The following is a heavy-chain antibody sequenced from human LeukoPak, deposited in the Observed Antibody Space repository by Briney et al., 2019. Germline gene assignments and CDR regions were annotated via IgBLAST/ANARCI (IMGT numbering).Heavy chain of an antibody. CDR3: AAYYDFWSGYYHWYYGMDV. V-gene: IGHV3-23*01. Sequence: SGGSLRLSCAASGFTFSSYAMSWVRQAPGKGLEWVSAISGSGGSTYYADSVKGRFTISRDNSKNTLYLQMNSLRDEDTAVYYCAAYYDFWSGYYHWYYGMDVWGQGTTVTVSS. CDR1: GFTFSSYA. D-gene: IGHD3-3*01. J-gene: IGHJ6*02. CDR2: ISGSGGST.